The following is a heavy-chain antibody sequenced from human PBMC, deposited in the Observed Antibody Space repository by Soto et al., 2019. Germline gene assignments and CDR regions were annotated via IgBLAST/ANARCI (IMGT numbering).Heavy chain of an antibody. CDR1: GYSFTSYW. CDR3: ARSGGGANFYNGFDP. J-gene: IGHJ5*02. D-gene: IGHD3-16*01. V-gene: IGHV5-51*01. CDR2: IYPGDSDT. Sequence: PGESLKISCKGSGYSFTSYWIGWVRQMPGKGLEWMGIIYPGDSDTRYSPSFQGQVTISADKSISTAYLQWSSLKASDTAMYYCARSGGGANFYNGFDPWGQGTRVTVSS.